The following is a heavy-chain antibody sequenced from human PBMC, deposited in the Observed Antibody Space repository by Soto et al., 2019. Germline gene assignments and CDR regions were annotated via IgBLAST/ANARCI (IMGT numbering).Heavy chain of an antibody. CDR1: GFTFSSYG. Sequence: GGSLRLSCAASGFTFSSYGMHWVRQAPGKGLEWVAVIWYDGSNKYYADSGKGRFTISRDNSKNTLYLQMNSLRAEDTAVYYCAREERGTWEVGYYYYGMDVWGQGTTVTVSS. V-gene: IGHV3-33*01. J-gene: IGHJ6*02. D-gene: IGHD1-26*01. CDR2: IWYDGSNK. CDR3: AREERGTWEVGYYYYGMDV.